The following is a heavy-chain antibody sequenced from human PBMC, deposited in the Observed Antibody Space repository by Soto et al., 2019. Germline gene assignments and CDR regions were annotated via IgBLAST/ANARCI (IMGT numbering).Heavy chain of an antibody. D-gene: IGHD3-22*01. J-gene: IGHJ6*02. CDR1: GGTFSSYA. CDR3: ARSHVSYYYDSSGYRGPYGMDV. V-gene: IGHV1-69*13. CDR2: IIPIFGTA. Sequence: SVKVSCKASGGTFSSYAISWVRQAPGQGLEWMGGIIPIFGTANYAQKFQGRVTITADESTSTAYMELSSLRSEDTAVYYCARSHVSYYYDSSGYRGPYGMDVWGQGTTVTVSS.